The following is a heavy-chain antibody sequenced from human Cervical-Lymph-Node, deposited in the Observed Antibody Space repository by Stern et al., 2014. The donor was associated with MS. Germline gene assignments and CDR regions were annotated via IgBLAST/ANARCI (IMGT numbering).Heavy chain of an antibody. V-gene: IGHV3-9*01. D-gene: IGHD6-25*01. Sequence: DVQLVESGGGLVQPGRSLRLSCAASGFMFDDYAMHWLRQAPGKGPEWVADISWNSVNMDYADSVKGRFVISRDNAKNSLFLQMSSLTTEDTALYYCARSGGQREFDAWGQGTLVTVSS. CDR1: GFMFDDYA. CDR2: ISWNSVNM. CDR3: ARSGGQREFDA. J-gene: IGHJ5*02.